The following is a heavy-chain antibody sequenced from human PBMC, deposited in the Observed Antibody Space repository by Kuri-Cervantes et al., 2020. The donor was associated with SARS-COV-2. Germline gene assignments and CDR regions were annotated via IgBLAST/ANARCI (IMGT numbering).Heavy chain of an antibody. Sequence: ASVQVSCKASGYTFSNYGMNWVRQAPGQGLEWMGWINTNTGNSRYAQGFTGRYVFSLDTSGNTAYLQISGLKAEDTAIYFCARGKGLLSTLAADYWGQGTLVTVSS. V-gene: IGHV7-4-1*02. CDR1: GYTFSNYG. J-gene: IGHJ4*02. D-gene: IGHD6-19*01. CDR2: INTNTGNS. CDR3: ARGKGLLSTLAADY.